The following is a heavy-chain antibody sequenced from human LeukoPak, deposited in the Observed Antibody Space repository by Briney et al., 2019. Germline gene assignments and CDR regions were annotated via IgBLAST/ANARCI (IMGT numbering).Heavy chain of an antibody. V-gene: IGHV3-53*04. D-gene: IGHD6-13*01. CDR2: IYSGGAT. CDR1: GVHVSSQD. Sequence: GGAPRPSLGASGVHVSSQDMDWGRQAPGEGGGGGSVIYSGGATYYADSVRGRFTISRHSSENTVHLQMNSLRVEDTAVYFCAREGSGLAAGVFDVWGQGTMVTVSS. CDR3: AREGSGLAAGVFDV. J-gene: IGHJ3*01.